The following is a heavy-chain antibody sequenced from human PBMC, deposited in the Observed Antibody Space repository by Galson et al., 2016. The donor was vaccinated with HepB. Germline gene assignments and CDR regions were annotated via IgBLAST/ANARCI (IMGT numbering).Heavy chain of an antibody. CDR3: ARAYYGSGSHWFDP. CDR1: GYIFTSYS. CDR2: INTNTGNP. Sequence: SVKVSCKASGYIFTSYSMNWVRQAPGQGLEWMGWINTNTGNPTYAQGFTGRFVFSLDTSVSTAYLQISSLKAEDTAVYYCARAYYGSGSHWFDPWGQGTLVTVSS. V-gene: IGHV7-4-1*02. J-gene: IGHJ5*02. D-gene: IGHD3-10*01.